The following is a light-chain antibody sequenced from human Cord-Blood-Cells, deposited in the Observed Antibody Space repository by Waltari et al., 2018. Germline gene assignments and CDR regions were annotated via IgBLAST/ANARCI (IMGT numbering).Light chain of an antibody. Sequence: DIQMTQSPSTLSASVGDRVTITCRASKSISSWLAWYQQKPGKAPKLLSYKGSSLESGVPSRFSGSGSGTEFTLTISSLQPDDFATYYCQQYNSYSLTFCGGTKVEIK. CDR1: KSISSW. CDR3: QQYNSYSLT. V-gene: IGKV1-5*03. J-gene: IGKJ4*01. CDR2: KGS.